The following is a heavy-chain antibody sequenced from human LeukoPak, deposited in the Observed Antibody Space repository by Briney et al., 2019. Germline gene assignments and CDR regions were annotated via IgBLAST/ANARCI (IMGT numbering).Heavy chain of an antibody. CDR1: GFTFGRYW. Sequence: GGSLRLSCAGSGFTFGRYWMSWVRQAPGKGLEWVAVIWSDATEKYYGDAVKGRFTISRDNSRNTLYLQMNSLRAEDTAVYYCAKDAQRGFDYSNSLEYWGQGTLVTVSS. V-gene: IGHV3-33*06. J-gene: IGHJ4*02. CDR2: IWSDATEK. D-gene: IGHD4-11*01. CDR3: AKDAQRGFDYSNSLEY.